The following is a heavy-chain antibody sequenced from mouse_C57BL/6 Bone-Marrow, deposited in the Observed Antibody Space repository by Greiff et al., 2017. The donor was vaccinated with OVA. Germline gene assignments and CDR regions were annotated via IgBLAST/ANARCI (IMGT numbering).Heavy chain of an antibody. CDR1: GFALTSYG. CDR3: ARNLRRGDY. J-gene: IGHJ4*01. Sequence: VQLQQSGPGLVQPSQSLSITCTVSGFALTSYGVHWVRQSPGKGLEWLGVIWSGGSTDYNAAFISRLSISKDNSKSQVFFKMNSLQADDTAIYYCARNLRRGDYWGQGTSVTVSS. V-gene: IGHV2-2*01. CDR2: IWSGGST.